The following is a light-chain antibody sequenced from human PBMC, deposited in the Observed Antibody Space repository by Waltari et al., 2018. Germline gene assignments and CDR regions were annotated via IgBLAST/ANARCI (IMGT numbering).Light chain of an antibody. CDR2: RNN. CDR1: SSNIGNNY. Sequence: QSVLTQPPSASGTPGQRVTISCSGSSSNIGNNYVYWYQQPPGTAPNLLIYRNNQRPAGVPDRFSGSKSGTSASLAISGLRSEDEADYYCAAWDDSLSGTGVFGGGTKLTVL. J-gene: IGLJ2*01. V-gene: IGLV1-47*01. CDR3: AAWDDSLSGTGV.